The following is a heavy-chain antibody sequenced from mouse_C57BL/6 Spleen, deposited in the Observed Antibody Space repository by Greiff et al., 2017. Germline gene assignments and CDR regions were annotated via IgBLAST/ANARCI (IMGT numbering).Heavy chain of an antibody. J-gene: IGHJ2*01. V-gene: IGHV3-6*01. Sequence: EVQLQESGPGLVKPSQSLSLTCSVTGYSITSGYYWNWIRQFPGNKLEWMGYISYDGINNYNPSLKNRISITRDTAKNQFFLKLNSVTTEDTATYYCARGRGSKDYFDYWGQGTTLTVSS. CDR2: ISYDGIN. CDR1: GYSITSGYY. CDR3: ARGRGSKDYFDY.